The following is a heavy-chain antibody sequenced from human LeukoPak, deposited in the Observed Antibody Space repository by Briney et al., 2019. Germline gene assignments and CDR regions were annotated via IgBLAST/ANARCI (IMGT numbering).Heavy chain of an antibody. CDR2: IYTSGST. V-gene: IGHV4-4*07. D-gene: IGHD1-7*01. Sequence: SETLSLTCTVSGGSISSYYWSWIRQPAGKGLEWIGRIYTSGSTNYNPSLKSRVTMSVDTSKNQFSLKLSSVTAADTAVHYCAREWGITGTPQQKYYYYYYGMDVWGQGTTVTVSS. J-gene: IGHJ6*02. CDR3: AREWGITGTPQQKYYYYYYGMDV. CDR1: GGSISSYY.